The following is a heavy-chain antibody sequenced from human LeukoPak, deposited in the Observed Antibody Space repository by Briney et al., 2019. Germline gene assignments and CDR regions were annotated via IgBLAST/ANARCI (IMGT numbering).Heavy chain of an antibody. V-gene: IGHV1-18*01. CDR2: ISAYNGNT. J-gene: IGHJ3*02. D-gene: IGHD6-13*01. CDR3: ARLAPLYSGSWYQSPCDAFDI. CDR1: GYTFTSYG. Sequence: ASVKVSCKASGYTFTSYGISWVRQAPGQGLEWMGWISAYNGNTNYAQKLQGRVTMTTDTSTSTAYMELRSLRSDDTAVYYCARLAPLYSGSWYQSPCDAFDIWGQGTMVTVSS.